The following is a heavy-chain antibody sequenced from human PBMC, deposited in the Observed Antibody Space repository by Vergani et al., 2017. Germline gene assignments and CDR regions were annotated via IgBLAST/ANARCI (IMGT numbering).Heavy chain of an antibody. Sequence: QVQLVQSGAEVKKPGSSVKVSCKASGGTFSSYTISWVRQAPGQGLEWMGRIIPILGIANYAQKFQGRVTMTRDTSISTAYMGLSRLRSDDTAVYYCAGAPFYDFWSCHLGWFDPWGQGTLVTVSS. V-gene: IGHV1-69*02. J-gene: IGHJ5*02. CDR2: IIPILGIA. D-gene: IGHD3-3*01. CDR3: AGAPFYDFWSCHLGWFDP. CDR1: GGTFSSYT.